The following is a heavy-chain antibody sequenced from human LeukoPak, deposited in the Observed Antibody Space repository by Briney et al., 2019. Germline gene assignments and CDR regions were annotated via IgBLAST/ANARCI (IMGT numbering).Heavy chain of an antibody. CDR2: IYYSGST. Sequence: SETLSLTCTVSGGSISSSSYYCGWIRQPPGKGLEWIGSIYYSGSTYYNPSLKSRVTISVDTSKNQFSLKLSSVTAADTAVYYCARGSGSYYEFDYWGQGTLVTVSS. CDR3: ARGSGSYYEFDY. CDR1: GGSISSSSYY. D-gene: IGHD1-26*01. J-gene: IGHJ4*02. V-gene: IGHV4-39*01.